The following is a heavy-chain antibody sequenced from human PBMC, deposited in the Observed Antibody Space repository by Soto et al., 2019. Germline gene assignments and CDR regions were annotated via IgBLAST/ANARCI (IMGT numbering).Heavy chain of an antibody. CDR3: ARADGDYSKFQHTHYYYGMDV. J-gene: IGHJ6*02. D-gene: IGHD4-4*01. CDR2: IYYSGST. V-gene: IGHV4-61*01. Sequence: SETLSLTCTVSGGSVSSGSYYWSWIRQPPGKGLEWIGYIYYSGSTNYNPSLKSRVTISVDTSKNQFSLKLSSVTAADTAVYYCARADGDYSKFQHTHYYYGMDVWGQGTTVTVSS. CDR1: GGSVSSGSYY.